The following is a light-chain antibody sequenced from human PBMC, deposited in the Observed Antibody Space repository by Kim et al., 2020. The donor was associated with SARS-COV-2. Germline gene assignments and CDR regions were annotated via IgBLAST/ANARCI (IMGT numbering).Light chain of an antibody. CDR3: AAWDDTLSGSV. Sequence: GQRVTISCSGGDSTIGSQTVYWYQQFPGTAPKLLIYRNNQRPSGVPDRFSGSKSGTSASLAITGLRSEDEADYYCAAWDDTLSGSVFGGGTQLTVL. V-gene: IGLV1-47*01. J-gene: IGLJ2*01. CDR2: RNN. CDR1: DSTIGSQT.